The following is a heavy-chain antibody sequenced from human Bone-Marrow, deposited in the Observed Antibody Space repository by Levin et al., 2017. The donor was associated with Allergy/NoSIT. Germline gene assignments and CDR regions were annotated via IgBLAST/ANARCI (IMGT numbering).Heavy chain of an antibody. CDR3: ARYGWYSSSGYHYYYGMDV. V-gene: IGHV3-30*04. CDR2: ISYDGSNK. CDR1: GFTFNNYA. Sequence: GGSLRLSCAASGFTFNNYAIHWVRQAPGKGLEWLALISYDGSNKYYADSVKGRFTISGDNSRYTLYLEMNSLRAEETAVYYCARYGWYSSSGYHYYYGMDVWGQGTTVTVSS. D-gene: IGHD6-19*01. J-gene: IGHJ6*02.